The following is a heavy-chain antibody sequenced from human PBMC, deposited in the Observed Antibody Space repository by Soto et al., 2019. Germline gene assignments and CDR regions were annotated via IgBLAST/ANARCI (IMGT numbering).Heavy chain of an antibody. CDR2: ISWDGGST. CDR1: GFTFDDYA. D-gene: IGHD3-22*01. CDR3: AKVGMPYYDSSGYYDY. J-gene: IGHJ4*02. Sequence: GESLKISCAASGFTFDDYAMHWVRQAPGKGLEWVSLISWDGGSTYYADSVKGRFTISRDNSKNSLYLQMNSLRAEDTALYYCAKVGMPYYDSSGYYDYWGQGTLVTVSS. V-gene: IGHV3-43D*03.